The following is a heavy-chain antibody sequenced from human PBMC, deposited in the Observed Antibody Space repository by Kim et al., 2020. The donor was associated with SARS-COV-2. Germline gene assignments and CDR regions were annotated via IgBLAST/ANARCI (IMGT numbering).Heavy chain of an antibody. J-gene: IGHJ4*02. Sequence: QGRVTITVDESTSTAYMELSSLRSEDTAVYYCARSVQLLFDTAMVPYFDYWGQGTLVTVSS. D-gene: IGHD5-18*01. V-gene: IGHV1-69*01. CDR3: ARSVQLLFDTAMVPYFDY.